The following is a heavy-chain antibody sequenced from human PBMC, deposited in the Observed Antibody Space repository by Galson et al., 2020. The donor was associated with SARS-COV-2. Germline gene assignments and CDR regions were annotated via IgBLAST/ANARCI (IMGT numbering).Heavy chain of an antibody. J-gene: IGHJ6*02. CDR1: GFTVSNNH. D-gene: IGHD5-18*01. CDR2: INTGGST. V-gene: IGHV3-53*01. CDR3: ARHNYGIGKDV. Sequence: GGSLRLSCAASGFTVSNNHMNWVRQAPGKGLEWVSIINTGGSTYYADSVKGRFTVSRHISENTVYLQVNSRRAEDTAVYYCARHNYGIGKDVWGQGTTVTVSS.